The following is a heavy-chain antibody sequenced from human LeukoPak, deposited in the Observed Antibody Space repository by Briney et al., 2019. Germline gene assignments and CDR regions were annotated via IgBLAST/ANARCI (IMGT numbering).Heavy chain of an antibody. CDR2: ISGSGGST. D-gene: IGHD6-13*01. V-gene: IGHV3-23*01. CDR3: AKDSGSSWYGYYYYGMDV. CDR1: GFTFSSYA. Sequence: PGGSLRLSCAASGFTFSSYAMSWVRQAPGKGLEWVSAISGSGGSTYYADSVKGRFIISRDNSKNTLYLQMNSLRAEDTAVYYCAKDSGSSWYGYYYYGMDVWGQGTTVTVSS. J-gene: IGHJ6*02.